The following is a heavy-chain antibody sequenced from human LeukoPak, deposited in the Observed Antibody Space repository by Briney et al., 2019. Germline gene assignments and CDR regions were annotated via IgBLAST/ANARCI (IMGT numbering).Heavy chain of an antibody. CDR3: ARRGGYYPFDY. CDR2: INHSGST. CDR1: GGSFSGYY. V-gene: IGHV4-34*01. Sequence: SETLSLTCAVYGGSFSGYYWSWIRQPPGKGLEWIGEINHSGSTNYNPSLKSRVTISVDTSKNQFSLKLSSVTAADTAVYYCARRGGYYPFDYWGQGTLVTVSS. D-gene: IGHD3-22*01. J-gene: IGHJ4*02.